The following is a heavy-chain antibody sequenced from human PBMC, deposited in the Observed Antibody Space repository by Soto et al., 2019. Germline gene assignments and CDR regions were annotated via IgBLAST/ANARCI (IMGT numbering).Heavy chain of an antibody. D-gene: IGHD5-12*01. Sequence: PSETLSLTCTVSGGSFKSGSYSWSWIRQPPGKGLEWIGYIYYRGSTNYNPSLKSRVTISVDTSKNQFSLKLSSVTAADTAVYYCARVGGYSGYDWGLYYYYGMDDWGQGTTVTVSS. J-gene: IGHJ6*02. CDR2: IYYRGST. CDR1: GGSFKSGSYS. V-gene: IGHV4-61*01. CDR3: ARVGGYSGYDWGLYYYYGMDD.